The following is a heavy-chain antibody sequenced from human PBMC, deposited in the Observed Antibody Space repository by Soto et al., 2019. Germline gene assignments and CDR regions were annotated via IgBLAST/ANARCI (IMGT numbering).Heavy chain of an antibody. Sequence: QVQLVQSGAEVKKPGASVKVSCKASGYTFTSYGISWVRQAPGQGLEWMGWISAYNGNTNYAQKLQGRVTMTTDTSTSTAYMELRSLRSDDTAVYYCARQSTRGGLLWFGEPIRDNWFDPWGQGTLVTVSS. CDR2: ISAYNGNT. D-gene: IGHD3-10*01. CDR3: ARQSTRGGLLWFGEPIRDNWFDP. V-gene: IGHV1-18*01. J-gene: IGHJ5*02. CDR1: GYTFTSYG.